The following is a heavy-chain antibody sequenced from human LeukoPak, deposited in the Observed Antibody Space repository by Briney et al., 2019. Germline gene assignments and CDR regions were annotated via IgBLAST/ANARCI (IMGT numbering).Heavy chain of an antibody. CDR1: GFTVSSNY. D-gene: IGHD2-2*01. J-gene: IGHJ6*02. Sequence: GGSLRLSCAASGFTVSSNYMSWVRQAPGKGLEWVSVIYSGGSTYYADSVKGRFTISRDNSKNTLYLQMNSLRAEDTAVYYCARDRIVVVPSAITKAYDNYCMDVWGQGTTVTVSS. CDR2: IYSGGST. CDR3: ARDRIVVVPSAITKAYDNYCMDV. V-gene: IGHV3-53*01.